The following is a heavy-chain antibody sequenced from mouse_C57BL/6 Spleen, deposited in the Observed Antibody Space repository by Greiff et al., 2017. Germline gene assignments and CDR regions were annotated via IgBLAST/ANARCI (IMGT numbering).Heavy chain of an antibody. CDR3: ARRGVYDGYYVDYAMDY. J-gene: IGHJ4*01. CDR2: IDPSDSYT. Sequence: QVQLQQPGAELVKPGASVKLSCKASGYTFTSYWMQWVKQRPGQGLEWIGEIDPSDSYTNYNQKFKGKATLTVDTSSSTAYMQLSSLTSEDSAVYYCARRGVYDGYYVDYAMDYWGQGTSVTVSS. D-gene: IGHD2-3*01. V-gene: IGHV1-50*01. CDR1: GYTFTSYW.